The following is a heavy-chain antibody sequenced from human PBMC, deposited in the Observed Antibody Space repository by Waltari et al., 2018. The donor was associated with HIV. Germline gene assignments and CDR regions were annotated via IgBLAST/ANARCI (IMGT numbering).Heavy chain of an antibody. V-gene: IGHV3-11*06. J-gene: IGHJ6*02. CDR2: ISSTSFNI. Sequence: ASGFTFSDYAMNWVRQAPGKGLEWISYISSTSFNIKYADSVKGRFTISRDNTKNSLDLEMNNLRDGDTAVYYCARDTLNLYFGLDVWGRGTAVTVSS. CDR3: ARDTLNLYFGLDV. CDR1: GFTFSDYA.